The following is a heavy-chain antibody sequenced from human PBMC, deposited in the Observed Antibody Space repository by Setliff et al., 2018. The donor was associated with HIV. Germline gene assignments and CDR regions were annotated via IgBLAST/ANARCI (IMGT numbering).Heavy chain of an antibody. D-gene: IGHD4-4*01. J-gene: IGHJ3*02. V-gene: IGHV1-69*13. CDR1: GDTFSSYA. Sequence: SVKVSCKASGDTFSSYAISWVRQAPGQGLEWMGGIIPIFGTANYAQKFQGRVTITADESTSTAYMELSSLRSEDTAVYYCARDRSNYVGLGAFDIWGQGTMVTVS. CDR2: IIPIFGTA. CDR3: ARDRSNYVGLGAFDI.